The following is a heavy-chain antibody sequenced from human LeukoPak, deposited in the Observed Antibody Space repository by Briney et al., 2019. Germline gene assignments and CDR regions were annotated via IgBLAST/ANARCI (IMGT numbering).Heavy chain of an antibody. CDR3: ARDFVFLGYCSSTSCYNAFDI. J-gene: IGHJ3*02. V-gene: IGHV4-30-2*01. D-gene: IGHD2-2*02. CDR2: IYHSGST. CDR1: GGSISSGGYY. Sequence: SETLSLTCTVSGGSISSGGYYWSWIRQPPGKGLEWIGYIYHSGSTYYNPSLKSRVTISVDRSKNQFSLKLSSVTAADTAVYYCARDFVFLGYCSSTSCYNAFDIWGQGTMVTVSS.